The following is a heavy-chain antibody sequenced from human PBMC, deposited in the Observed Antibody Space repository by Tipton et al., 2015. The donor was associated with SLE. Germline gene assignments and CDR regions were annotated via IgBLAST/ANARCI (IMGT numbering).Heavy chain of an antibody. Sequence: SLRLSCAASGFAFSNYGMHWVRQAPGRGLEWVAVFLAYSRDNEYYADSVKGRFMISRDNSKNTLYLQMNSLRAEDTAVYCCATAWAFDIWGQGTMVTVSS. CDR1: GFAFSNYG. J-gene: IGHJ3*02. CDR3: ATAWAFDI. V-gene: IGHV3-30*03. CDR2: FLAYSRDNE.